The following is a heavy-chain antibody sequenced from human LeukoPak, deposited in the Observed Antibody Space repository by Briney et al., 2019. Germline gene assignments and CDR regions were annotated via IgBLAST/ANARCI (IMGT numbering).Heavy chain of an antibody. J-gene: IGHJ4*02. CDR3: ARGEEFGSSSIDY. V-gene: IGHV3-30-3*01. Sequence: GGSLRLSCAASGFTFSSYAMHWVRQAPGKGLEWVAVISYDGSNKYYADSVKGRFTISRDNSKNTLYLQMNSLRAEDTAVYYCARGEEFGSSSIDYWGQGTLVTVSS. CDR2: ISYDGSNK. CDR1: GFTFSSYA. D-gene: IGHD6-6*01.